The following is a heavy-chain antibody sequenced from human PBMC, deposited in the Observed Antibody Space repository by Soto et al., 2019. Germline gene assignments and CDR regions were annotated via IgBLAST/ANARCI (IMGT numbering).Heavy chain of an antibody. Sequence: GASVKVSCKASGYTFTSYYMHWVRQAPGQGLEWMGIINPSGGSTSYAQKFQGRVTMTRDTSTSTVYMELSSLRSEDTAVYYCAREPIRVDIVAPLEYYYYYYMDVWGKGTTVTVSS. CDR2: INPSGGST. V-gene: IGHV1-46*03. J-gene: IGHJ6*03. CDR1: GYTFTSYY. CDR3: AREPIRVDIVAPLEYYYYYYMDV. D-gene: IGHD5-12*01.